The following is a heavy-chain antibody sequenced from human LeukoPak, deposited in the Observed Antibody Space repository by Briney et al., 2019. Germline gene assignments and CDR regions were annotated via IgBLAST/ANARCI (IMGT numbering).Heavy chain of an antibody. CDR2: IYTSGST. D-gene: IGHD6-6*01. CDR3: AREIGEVVAAPRFDP. V-gene: IGHV4-61*02. Sequence: SQTLSLTCTVSGGSISSGSYYWSWIRQPAGKGLEWIGRIYTSGSTNYNPSLKSRVTISVDTSKNQFSLKLSSVTAADTAVYYCAREIGEVVAAPRFDPWGQGTLVTVSS. J-gene: IGHJ5*02. CDR1: GGSISSGSYY.